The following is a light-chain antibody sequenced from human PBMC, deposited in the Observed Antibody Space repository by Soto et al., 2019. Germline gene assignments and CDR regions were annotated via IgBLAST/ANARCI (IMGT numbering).Light chain of an antibody. J-gene: IGKJ1*01. Sequence: DIQMTQSPSSLSASVGDRVTITCRASQGISHYLAWYQQRPGQVPKLLIHDANILQSGVPSRFSGSGSGTDFTLTISNLQPEDVATYYCQKYNSAPRTFGQGTKVDIK. CDR1: QGISHY. CDR2: DAN. CDR3: QKYNSAPRT. V-gene: IGKV1-27*01.